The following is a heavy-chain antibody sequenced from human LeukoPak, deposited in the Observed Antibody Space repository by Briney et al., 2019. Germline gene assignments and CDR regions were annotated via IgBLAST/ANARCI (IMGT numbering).Heavy chain of an antibody. CDR2: ISGSGGST. CDR1: GFRFSRYA. CDR3: AKAVSGSYYQYYFDY. J-gene: IGHJ4*02. D-gene: IGHD1-26*01. V-gene: IGHV3-23*01. Sequence: GGSLRLSCVGSGFRFSRYAMSWVRQAPGKGLEWVSGISGSGGSTYYADSVKGRFAISRDNSKNTLYLRMNSLRAEDTAVYYCAKAVSGSYYQYYFDYWGQGTLVTVSS.